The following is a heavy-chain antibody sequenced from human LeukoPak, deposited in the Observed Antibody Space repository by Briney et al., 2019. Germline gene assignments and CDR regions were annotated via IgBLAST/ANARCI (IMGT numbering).Heavy chain of an antibody. CDR1: GCTFTSYA. V-gene: IGHV1-3*01. D-gene: IGHD6-19*01. CDR3: ARGSSGSYYYYGMDV. Sequence: ASVKVSCKASGCTFTSYAMHWVRQAPGQRLEWMGWINAGNGNTKYSQKFQGRVTITRDTSASTAYMELSSLRSEDTAVYYCARGSSGSYYYYGMDVWGQGTTVTVSS. J-gene: IGHJ6*02. CDR2: INAGNGNT.